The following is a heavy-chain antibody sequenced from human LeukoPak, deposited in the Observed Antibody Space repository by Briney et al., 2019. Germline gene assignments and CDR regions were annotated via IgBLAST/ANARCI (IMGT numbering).Heavy chain of an antibody. CDR1: GGSFSGYY. D-gene: IGHD3-22*01. CDR3: ARAYYYDSSGYYLGLDY. CDR2: INHSGST. Sequence: SETLSLTCAVYGGSFSGYYWSWIRQPPGKGLEWIGEINHSGSTNYNPSLKSRVTISVDTSKNQFSLKLSSVTAADTAVYYCARAYYYDSSGYYLGLDYWGQGTPVTVSS. V-gene: IGHV4-34*01. J-gene: IGHJ4*02.